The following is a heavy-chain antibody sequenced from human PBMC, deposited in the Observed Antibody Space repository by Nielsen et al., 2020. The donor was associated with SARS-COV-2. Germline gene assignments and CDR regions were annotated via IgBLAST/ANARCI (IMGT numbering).Heavy chain of an antibody. D-gene: IGHD2-21*02. V-gene: IGHV3-33*01. CDR2: IWYDGSNK. J-gene: IGHJ6*02. Sequence: WLRQPPGKGLEWVALIWYDGSNKYYADSVKGRFTISRDNSKNTPYLQMNSLRAEDTAVYYCARDTPSIVVVTAIPLFYGMDVWGQGTTVTVSS. CDR3: ARDTPSIVVVTAIPLFYGMDV.